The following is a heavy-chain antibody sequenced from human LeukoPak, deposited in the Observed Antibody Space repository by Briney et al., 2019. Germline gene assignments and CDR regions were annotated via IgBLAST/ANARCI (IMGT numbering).Heavy chain of an antibody. V-gene: IGHV5-51*01. CDR1: GYSFTNYW. CDR2: IYPGDSET. Sequence: KHGESLKISCKGSGYSFTNYWIGWVRQMPGKGLEWMGIIYPGDSETRYSPSFQGQVTMSTDKSISTAYLQWSSLKASDTAMYYCARRVLLYAFDIWGQGTMVTVSS. J-gene: IGHJ3*02. D-gene: IGHD3-10*01. CDR3: ARRVLLYAFDI.